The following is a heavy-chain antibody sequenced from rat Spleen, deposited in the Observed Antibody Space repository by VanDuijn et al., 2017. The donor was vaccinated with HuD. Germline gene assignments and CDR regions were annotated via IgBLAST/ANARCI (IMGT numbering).Heavy chain of an antibody. V-gene: IGHV3-3*01. D-gene: IGHD4-3*01. CDR2: IDNAGST. CDR3: TRGRVYFGYTGFEY. J-gene: IGHJ2*01. Sequence: EVQPQESGPGLVKPSQSLSLTCSVTGYSITSSYRWNWIRKFPGNKLEWMGYIDNAGSTNYNPSLKSRISITRDTSKNQFFLQVNSVINEDTATYYCTRGRVYFGYTGFEYWGQGVMVTVSS. CDR1: GYSITSSYR.